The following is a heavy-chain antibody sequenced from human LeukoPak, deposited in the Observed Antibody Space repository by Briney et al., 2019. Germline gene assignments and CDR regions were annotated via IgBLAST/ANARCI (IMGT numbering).Heavy chain of an antibody. CDR1: GFTFSSYA. CDR2: ISGSGGST. CDR3: AKVRYFSSTSCLYYFDY. D-gene: IGHD2-2*01. Sequence: PGGSLRLSCAASGFTFSSYAMSWVRQAPGKGLEWVSAISGSGGSTYYADSVKGRFTISRDNSKNTLYLQMNSLRAEDTAVYYCAKVRYFSSTSCLYYFDYWGQGTLVTVSS. J-gene: IGHJ4*02. V-gene: IGHV3-23*01.